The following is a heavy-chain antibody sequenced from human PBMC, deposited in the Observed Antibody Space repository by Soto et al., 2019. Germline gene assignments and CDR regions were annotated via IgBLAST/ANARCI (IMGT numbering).Heavy chain of an antibody. CDR2: INAGNGNT. V-gene: IGHV1-3*01. J-gene: IGHJ4*02. D-gene: IGHD6-19*01. CDR1: GYTFTSYA. Sequence: GASVKVSCKASGYTFTSYAMHWVRQAPGQRLEWMGWINAGNGNTKYSQKFQGRVTITRDTSASTAYMELSSLRSEDTAVYYCARPRYSSGWYGNYFDYWGQGTLVTVSS. CDR3: ARPRYSSGWYGNYFDY.